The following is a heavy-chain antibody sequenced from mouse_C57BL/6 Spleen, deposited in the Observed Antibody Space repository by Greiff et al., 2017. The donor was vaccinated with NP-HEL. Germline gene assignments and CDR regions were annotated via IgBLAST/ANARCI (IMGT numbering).Heavy chain of an antibody. D-gene: IGHD1-1*01. CDR1: GYAFSSYW. CDR2: IYPGDGDT. CDR3: ANLITTVVDFDV. Sequence: QVQLQQSGAELVKPGASVKISCKASGYAFSSYWMNWVKQRPGKGLEWIGQIYPGDGDTNYNGKFKGKATLTADKSSSTAYMQLSSLTSEDSAVYFCANLITTVVDFDVWGTGTTVTGAS. J-gene: IGHJ1*03. V-gene: IGHV1-80*01.